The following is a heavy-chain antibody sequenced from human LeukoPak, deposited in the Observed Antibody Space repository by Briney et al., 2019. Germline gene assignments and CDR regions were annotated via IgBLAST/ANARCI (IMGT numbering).Heavy chain of an antibody. J-gene: IGHJ3*02. CDR2: ISGSGGST. CDR3: AKSLHRSSGWYGGAFDI. D-gene: IGHD6-19*01. Sequence: GGSLRLSCAASGFTFSSYAMSWVRQAPGKGLEWSSAISGSGGSTYYADSVKGRFTISRDNSKNTLYLQMNSLRAEDTAVYYCAKSLHRSSGWYGGAFDIWGQGTMVTVSS. V-gene: IGHV3-23*01. CDR1: GFTFSSYA.